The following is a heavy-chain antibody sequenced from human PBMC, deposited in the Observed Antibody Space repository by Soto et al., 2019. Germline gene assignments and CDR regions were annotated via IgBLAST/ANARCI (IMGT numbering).Heavy chain of an antibody. CDR2: ISSSSSYI. CDR1: GFTFSSYS. V-gene: IGHV3-21*01. Sequence: TGGSLRLSCAASGFTFSSYSMNWVRQAPGKGLEWVSSISSSSSYIYYADSVKGRFTISRDNAKNSLYLQMNSLRAEDTAVYYCARGAGILGDAFDIWGQGTMVTVSS. J-gene: IGHJ3*02. D-gene: IGHD1-26*01. CDR3: ARGAGILGDAFDI.